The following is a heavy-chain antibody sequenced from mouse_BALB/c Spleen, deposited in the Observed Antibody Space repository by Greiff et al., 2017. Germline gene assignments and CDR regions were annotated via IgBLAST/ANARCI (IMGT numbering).Heavy chain of an antibody. CDR2: IWAGGST. CDR3: AREPYRYDVGAMDY. V-gene: IGHV2-9*02. CDR1: GFSLTSYG. J-gene: IGHJ4*01. Sequence: VKLMESGPGLVAPSQSLSITCTVSGFSLTSYGVHWVRQPPGKGLEWLGVIWAGGSTNYNSALMSRLSISKDNSKSQVFLKMNSLQTDDTAMYYCAREPYRYDVGAMDYWGQGTSVTVSS. D-gene: IGHD2-14*01.